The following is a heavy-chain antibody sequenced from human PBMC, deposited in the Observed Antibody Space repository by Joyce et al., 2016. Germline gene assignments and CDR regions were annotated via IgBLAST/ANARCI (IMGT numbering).Heavy chain of an antibody. J-gene: IGHJ6*02. CDR2: INPGGGST. D-gene: IGHD5-18*01. Sequence: QVQLVQSGAEVKKPGASVKVSCKASGYTFTNYYMHWVRQAPGQGLEWRGIINPGGGSTNSAQKFQGRVTMTRDTSTSTVYMELSSLRSEDTAVYYCARDTAMATGYYYYGMDVWGQGTTVTVSS. V-gene: IGHV1-46*01. CDR3: ARDTAMATGYYYYGMDV. CDR1: GYTFTNYY.